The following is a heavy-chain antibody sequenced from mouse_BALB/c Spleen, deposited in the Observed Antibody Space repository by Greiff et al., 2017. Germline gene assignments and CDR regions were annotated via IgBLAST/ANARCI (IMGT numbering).Heavy chain of an antibody. V-gene: IGHV1-7*01. Sequence: QVQLKESGADLAKPGASVKMSCKASGYTLTRYWMHWVKQRPGQGLEWIGYINPSTGYTEYNQKFKDKATLTADKSSSTAYMQLSSLTSEDSAVYYCAREAYHYAMDYWGQGTSVTVSS. D-gene: IGHD2-10*01. CDR2: INPSTGYT. J-gene: IGHJ4*01. CDR1: GYTLTRYW. CDR3: AREAYHYAMDY.